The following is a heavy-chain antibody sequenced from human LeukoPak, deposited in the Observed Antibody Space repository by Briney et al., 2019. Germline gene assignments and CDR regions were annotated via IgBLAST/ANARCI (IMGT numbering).Heavy chain of an antibody. CDR3: AKDQYSSSYYFDY. D-gene: IGHD6-6*01. CDR2: IRYDGSNK. CDR1: GSTFSSYG. Sequence: GXSLRLSCAASGSTFSSYGMHWVRQAPGKGLEWVAFIRYDGSNKHYTDSVKGRFTISRDNSKNTLYLQMNSLRAEDTAVYYCAKDQYSSSYYFDYWGQGTLVTVSS. V-gene: IGHV3-30*02. J-gene: IGHJ4*02.